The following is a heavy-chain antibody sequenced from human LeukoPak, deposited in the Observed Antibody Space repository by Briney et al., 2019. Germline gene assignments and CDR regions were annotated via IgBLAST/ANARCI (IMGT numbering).Heavy chain of an antibody. Sequence: SETLSLTCTVSGGSISSYYWSWIRQPAGKGMEWIGRVYTSGSTNYKPSLKSRFTMSVDTSKNQFSLQLSSVTAADTAVYYCARDGCSSTSCYTYEYFQHWGQGTLVTVSS. J-gene: IGHJ1*01. D-gene: IGHD2-2*02. CDR3: ARDGCSSTSCYTYEYFQH. CDR1: GGSISSYY. CDR2: VYTSGST. V-gene: IGHV4-4*07.